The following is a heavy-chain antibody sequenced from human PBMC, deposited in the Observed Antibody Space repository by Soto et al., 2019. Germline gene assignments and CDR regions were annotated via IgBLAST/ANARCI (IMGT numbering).Heavy chain of an antibody. CDR1: GFTFSSYA. CDR3: AKGTGTTVTTEWVFDY. J-gene: IGHJ4*02. Sequence: GGSLRLSCAASGFTFSSYAISWVRQAPGKGLEWVSAISGSGGSTYYADSVKGRFTISRDNSKNTLYLQMNSLRAEDTAVYYCAKGTGTTVTTEWVFDYWGQGTLVTVSS. D-gene: IGHD4-17*01. CDR2: ISGSGGST. V-gene: IGHV3-23*01.